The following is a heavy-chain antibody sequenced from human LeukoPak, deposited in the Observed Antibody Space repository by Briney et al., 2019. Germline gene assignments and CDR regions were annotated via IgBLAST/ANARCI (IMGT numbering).Heavy chain of an antibody. CDR1: GYTFTNYG. V-gene: IGHV1-18*01. D-gene: IGHD6-13*01. CDR2: ISAYNGDT. J-gene: IGHJ4*02. CDR3: AVRNTSSWSPFDF. Sequence: GASVKVSCKASGYTFTNYGISWVRQAPGQGLEWMGWISAYNGDTNYAQKLQGRVTMTTDTSTSTAYMELRSLRFDDTAIYYCAVRNTSSWSPFDFWGQGTLVTVSS.